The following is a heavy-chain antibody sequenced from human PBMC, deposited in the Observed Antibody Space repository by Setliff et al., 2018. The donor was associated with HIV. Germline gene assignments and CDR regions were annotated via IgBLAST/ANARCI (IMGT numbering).Heavy chain of an antibody. J-gene: IGHJ4*02. D-gene: IGHD1-26*01. Sequence: PGGSLRLSCAAAGFTFSNAWMTWVRQVPGKGLEWVARIRNKKNGGTTYYAAPVEGRFTISRDDSKNTLSLQMNSLKTEDTAIYYCTTDLGSGRFSWNNNWGQGTLVTVSS. CDR3: TTDLGSGRFSWNNN. CDR1: GFTFSNAW. V-gene: IGHV3-15*01. CDR2: IRNKKNGGTT.